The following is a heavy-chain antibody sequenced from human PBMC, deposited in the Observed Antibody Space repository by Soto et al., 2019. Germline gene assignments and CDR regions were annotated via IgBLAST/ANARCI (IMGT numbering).Heavy chain of an antibody. CDR3: AGSIAAAPENWFDP. V-gene: IGHV4-34*01. J-gene: IGHJ5*02. CDR2: INHSGST. D-gene: IGHD6-13*01. Sequence: PSETLSLTCAVYGGSFSGYYWSWIRQPPGKGLEWIGEINHSGSTNYNPSLKSRVTISVDTSKNQFSLKLSSVTAADTAVYYCAGSIAAAPENWFDPWRQGTLVTVSS. CDR1: GGSFSGYY.